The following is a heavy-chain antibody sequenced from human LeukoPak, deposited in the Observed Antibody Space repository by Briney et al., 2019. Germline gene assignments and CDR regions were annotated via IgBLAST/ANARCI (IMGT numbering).Heavy chain of an antibody. CDR1: GFTFSNYE. CDR3: ARYSGSYPHDAFEI. J-gene: IGHJ3*02. CDR2: IYHTGST. V-gene: IGHV4-38-2*01. Sequence: PGGSLRLSCAASGFTFSNYEMNWVRQAPGKGLEWIGTIYHTGSTYYNPSLKSRVTISVDTSKNQFSLNLNSVTAADTAVYYCARYSGSYPHDAFEIWGQGTMVTVSS. D-gene: IGHD1-26*01.